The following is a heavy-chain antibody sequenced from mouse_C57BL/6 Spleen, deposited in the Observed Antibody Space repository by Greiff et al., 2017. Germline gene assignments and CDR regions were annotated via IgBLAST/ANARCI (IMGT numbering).Heavy chain of an antibody. Sequence: VQLKQSGPELVKPGASVKMSCKASGYTFTDYNMHWVKQTHGKSLEWIGYINPNNGGTSYKQKFKGKATLTVNKSSNTAYMEIRSLTSEDSAVYYCAREEDDYGSSKNDARDYWGQGTSVTVSS. CDR1: GYTFTDYN. D-gene: IGHD1-1*01. CDR3: AREEDDYGSSKNDARDY. J-gene: IGHJ4*01. CDR2: INPNNGGT. V-gene: IGHV1-22*01.